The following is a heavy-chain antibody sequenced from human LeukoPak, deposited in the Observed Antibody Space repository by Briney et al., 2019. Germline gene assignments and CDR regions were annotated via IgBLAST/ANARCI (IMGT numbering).Heavy chain of an antibody. CDR2: VSYDGRNE. CDR1: GFIFTDYA. CDR3: ARRYCTNGVCLFDY. V-gene: IGHV3-30*04. D-gene: IGHD2-8*01. Sequence: GGSLRLSCAASGFIFTDYAMHWVRQPPGKGLEWVALVSYDGRNENYADSVKGRFTISRDTSKSTLYLQLNSLRGEDTAVYYCARRYCTNGVCLFDYWGQGTLVTVSS. J-gene: IGHJ4*02.